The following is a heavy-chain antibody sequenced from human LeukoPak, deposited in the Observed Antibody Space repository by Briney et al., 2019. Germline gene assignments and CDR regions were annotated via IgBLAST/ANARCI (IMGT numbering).Heavy chain of an antibody. CDR1: GYSFTSYW. V-gene: IGHV5-51*01. CDR2: IYPGDSDT. CDR3: ARLGGYCSSTSCYLYYYYMDV. Sequence: GEPLKISCNGSGYSFTSYWIGWVRQMPGQGLEWMGIIYPGDSDTTYSPSFPGQVTISADKSISTAYLQWSRLKASDTAMYYCARLGGYCSSTSCYLYYYYMDVWGKGTTVTVSS. J-gene: IGHJ6*03. D-gene: IGHD2-2*01.